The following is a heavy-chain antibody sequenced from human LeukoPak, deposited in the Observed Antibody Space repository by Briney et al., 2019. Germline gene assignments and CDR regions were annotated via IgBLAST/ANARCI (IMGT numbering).Heavy chain of an antibody. Sequence: PSETLSLTCTVSGGSITSYYWSWIRQPAGKGLEWIGRFHTSGNTIYNPSLRSRVTMSVDTSKNQFPLKLSSVTAADTAAYYCARDNYYYDSSGYPLDYWGQGTLVTVSS. J-gene: IGHJ4*02. CDR1: GGSITSYY. CDR3: ARDNYYYDSSGYPLDY. V-gene: IGHV4-4*07. CDR2: FHTSGNT. D-gene: IGHD3-22*01.